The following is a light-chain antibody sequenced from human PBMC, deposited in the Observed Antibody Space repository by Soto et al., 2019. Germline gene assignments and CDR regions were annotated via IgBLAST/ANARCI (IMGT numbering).Light chain of an antibody. CDR2: GAS. J-gene: IGKJ1*01. CDR3: RRYTSSRWT. CDR1: QSVSSK. Sequence: EIVMAQSPATLSVSPGEGATLSCRASQSVSSKLAWYQQKPGQAPRLLIYGASTRATGIPARFSGSGSGTEFTLIVSSLQSEESGVGYGRRYTSSRWTLGPGTRVDIK. V-gene: IGKV3-15*01.